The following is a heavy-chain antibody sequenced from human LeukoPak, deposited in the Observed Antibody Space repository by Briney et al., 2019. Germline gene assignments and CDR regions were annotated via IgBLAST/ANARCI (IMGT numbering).Heavy chain of an antibody. CDR1: GFTVSSNY. Sequence: GGSLRLSCAASGFTVSSNYMSWVRQAPGKGLEWVSVIYSGGSTYYADSVKGRFTISRGNSKNTLYLQMNSLRAEDTAVYYCASYGDYGLFDYWGQGTLVTVSS. V-gene: IGHV3-53*01. CDR3: ASYGDYGLFDY. J-gene: IGHJ4*02. D-gene: IGHD4-17*01. CDR2: IYSGGST.